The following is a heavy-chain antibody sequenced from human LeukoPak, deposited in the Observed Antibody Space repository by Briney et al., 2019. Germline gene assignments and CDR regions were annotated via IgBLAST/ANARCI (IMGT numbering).Heavy chain of an antibody. Sequence: GGSLRLSCAASGFTFSSYSMNWVRQAPGKGLEWVSSISSSSSYIYYADSVKGRSTISRDNAKNSLYLQMNSLRAEDTAVYYCARDEVRGVAFDYWGQGTLVTVSS. J-gene: IGHJ4*02. CDR3: ARDEVRGVAFDY. CDR2: ISSSSSYI. V-gene: IGHV3-21*01. CDR1: GFTFSSYS. D-gene: IGHD3-10*01.